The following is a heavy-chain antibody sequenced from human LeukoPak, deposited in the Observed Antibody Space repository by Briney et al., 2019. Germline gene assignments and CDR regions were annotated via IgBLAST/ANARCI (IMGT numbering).Heavy chain of an antibody. CDR3: ARHGGGGESYPRVFDC. Sequence: PSETLSLTCTVSGGSISSHYWSWIRQPPGKGLEWIGYIYYSGSTNYNPSLNSRVTISVDTSKNQFSLKLSSMTAADAAVYYCARHGGGGESYPRVFDCWGRGNLVTVSS. D-gene: IGHD1-26*01. J-gene: IGHJ4*02. V-gene: IGHV4-59*08. CDR1: GGSISSHY. CDR2: IYYSGST.